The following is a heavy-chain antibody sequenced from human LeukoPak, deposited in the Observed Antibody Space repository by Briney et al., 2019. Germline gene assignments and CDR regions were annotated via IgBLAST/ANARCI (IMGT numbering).Heavy chain of an antibody. CDR1: GYTFTDHY. CDR2: IYPNSGGT. D-gene: IGHD3-22*01. V-gene: IGHV1-2*02. Sequence: GASVKVSSKASGYTFTDHYIHWWLHAPGQRLEWLGWIYPNSGGTNYAQKFQGRVTMTRDTSISTAYMELSRLRSDDTAVYYCARVLARGSNYYDSSGYYYWGQGTLVTVSS. J-gene: IGHJ4*02. CDR3: ARVLARGSNYYDSSGYYY.